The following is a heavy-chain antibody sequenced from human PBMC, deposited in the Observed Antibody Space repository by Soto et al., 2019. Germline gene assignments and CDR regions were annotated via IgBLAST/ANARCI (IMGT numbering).Heavy chain of an antibody. J-gene: IGHJ4*02. V-gene: IGHV4-30-4*01. CDR1: GGSISSGDYY. Sequence: SETLSLTCTVSGGSISSGDYYWSWIRQPPGKGLGWIGYIYYSGSTYYNPSLKSRVTISVDTSKNQFSLKLSSVTAADTAVYYCARVSPGSVPAARTFDYWGQGTLVTVSS. CDR2: IYYSGST. CDR3: ARVSPGSVPAARTFDY. D-gene: IGHD2-2*01.